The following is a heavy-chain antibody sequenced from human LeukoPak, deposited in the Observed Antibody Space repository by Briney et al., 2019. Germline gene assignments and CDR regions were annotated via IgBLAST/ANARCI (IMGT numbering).Heavy chain of an antibody. D-gene: IGHD2-15*01. J-gene: IGHJ4*02. Sequence: PGGSLRLSCAASGFTFSSYAMHWVRQAPGKGLEWVAVISYDGSNKYYADSVKGRFTISRDNSKNTLYLQMNSLRAEDTAVYYCAKCGGGSCYYFDYWGQGTLVTVSS. CDR1: GFTFSSYA. CDR3: AKCGGGSCYYFDY. CDR2: ISYDGSNK. V-gene: IGHV3-30-3*02.